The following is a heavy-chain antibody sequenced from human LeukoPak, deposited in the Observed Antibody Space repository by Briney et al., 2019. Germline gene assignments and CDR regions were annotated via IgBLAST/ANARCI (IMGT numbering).Heavy chain of an antibody. D-gene: IGHD3-10*01. CDR1: GYTFTSYG. CDR2: ISAYNGNT. Sequence: ASVKVSCKASGYTFTSYGISWVRQAPGQGLEWMGWISAYNGNTNYAQKLQGRVTMTTDTSTSTAYMELRSLRSDDTAVYYCARTRGDYGSGRSIPDYWGQGTLVTVSS. CDR3: ARTRGDYGSGRSIPDY. V-gene: IGHV1-18*01. J-gene: IGHJ4*02.